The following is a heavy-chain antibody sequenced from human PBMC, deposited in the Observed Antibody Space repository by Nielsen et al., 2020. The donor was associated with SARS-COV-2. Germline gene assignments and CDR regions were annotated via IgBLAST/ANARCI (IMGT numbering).Heavy chain of an antibody. V-gene: IGHV1-24*01. CDR1: GNTLRGLS. J-gene: IGHJ4*02. D-gene: IGHD3-22*01. Sequence: ASVKVSCKVSGNTLRGLSMHLVRQAPGKGLEWTGGFDPEDGGITYAQKFQGRVTMTEDTSTDTAYMELSSLRSEDTAVYYCASLPYDNSGLDFDSWGQGTLVAVTS. CDR2: FDPEDGGI. CDR3: ASLPYDNSGLDFDS.